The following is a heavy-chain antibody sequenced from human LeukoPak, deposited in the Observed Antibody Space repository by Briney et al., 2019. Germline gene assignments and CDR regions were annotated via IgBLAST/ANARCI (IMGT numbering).Heavy chain of an antibody. V-gene: IGHV3-74*01. CDR2: INSDGSST. Sequence: GGSLRLSCAASGFTFSSYWMHWVRQAPGKGLVGVSRINSDGSSTSYAASVKGRFTISRDNAKNTLYLQMNSLRAEDTAVYYCAVLVRYYYYGMDVWGQGTTVTVSS. J-gene: IGHJ6*02. CDR1: GFTFSSYW. D-gene: IGHD2-15*01. CDR3: AVLVRYYYYGMDV.